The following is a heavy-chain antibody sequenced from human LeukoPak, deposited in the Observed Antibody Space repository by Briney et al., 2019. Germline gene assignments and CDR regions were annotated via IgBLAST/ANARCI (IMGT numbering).Heavy chain of an antibody. CDR1: GFTFSSYE. V-gene: IGHV3-30*18. J-gene: IGHJ4*02. CDR2: ISYDGSNK. D-gene: IGHD3-3*01. CDR3: AKTYYDFWSGYYDH. Sequence: GGSLRLSCAASGFTFSSYEMNWVRQAPGKGLEWVAVISYDGSNKYYADSVKGRFTISRDNSKNTVYLEMNSLRAEDTAVYYCAKTYYDFWSGYYDHWGQGSLVTVSS.